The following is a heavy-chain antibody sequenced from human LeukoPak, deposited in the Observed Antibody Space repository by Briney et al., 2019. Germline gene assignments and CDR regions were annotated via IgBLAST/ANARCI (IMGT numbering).Heavy chain of an antibody. CDR1: GGSLSGYY. Sequence: SETLSLTCAVYGGSLSGYYWSWIRPPPGKGLEWIGEVNHSGSTNYNSSLKSRVTISVDTSKNQFSLKLSSVTAADTAVYYCARGAGGTWTYFDYWGQGTLVTVSS. J-gene: IGHJ4*02. CDR3: ARGAGGTWTYFDY. V-gene: IGHV4-34*01. CDR2: VNHSGST. D-gene: IGHD1-1*01.